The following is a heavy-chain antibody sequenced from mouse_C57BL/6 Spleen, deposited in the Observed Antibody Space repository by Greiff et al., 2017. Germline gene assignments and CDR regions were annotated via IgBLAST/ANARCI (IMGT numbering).Heavy chain of an antibody. CDR2: VRNKANNHAT. V-gene: IGHV6-6*01. D-gene: IGHD2-1*01. Sequence: EVMLVESGGGLVQPGGSMKLSCAASGFTFSDAWLDWVRQPPEEGLEWVAEVRNKANNHATYYAESVKGRFTISRDDSKSSVYLQMNSLRAEDTGIYYCTRGNLFAYWGQGTLVTVSA. CDR3: TRGNLFAY. J-gene: IGHJ3*01. CDR1: GFTFSDAW.